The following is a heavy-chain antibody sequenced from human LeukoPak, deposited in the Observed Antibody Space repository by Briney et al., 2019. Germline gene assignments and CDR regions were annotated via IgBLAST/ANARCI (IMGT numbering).Heavy chain of an antibody. D-gene: IGHD5-24*01. CDR1: GDSVSSNSTA. Sequence: SQTLSLTCAISGDSVSSNSTACNWIRQSPSRGLEWLGRTYYRSKWYSDYAVSVKSRITINPDTSKNQFSLQLNSVTPEDTAVYYCVRGGQGDGYSADEAFDIWGRGTMVTVSS. CDR3: VRGGQGDGYSADEAFDI. J-gene: IGHJ3*02. CDR2: TYYRSKWYS. V-gene: IGHV6-1*01.